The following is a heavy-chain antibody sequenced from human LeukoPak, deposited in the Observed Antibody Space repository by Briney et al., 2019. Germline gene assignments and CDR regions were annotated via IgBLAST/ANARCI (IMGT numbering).Heavy chain of an antibody. CDR2: IYYLGST. CDR3: ARDRPGSYWYFDL. V-gene: IGHV4-59*01. J-gene: IGHJ2*01. Sequence: PSETLSFTCTVSGGSISSYYWSWIRQPPGKGLEWVGHIYYLGSTNYNPSLKSRVTISIDTSKNYFSLKLNSVIAADTAVYYCARDRPGSYWYFDLWGRGTLVTVSS. D-gene: IGHD3-10*01. CDR1: GGSISSYY.